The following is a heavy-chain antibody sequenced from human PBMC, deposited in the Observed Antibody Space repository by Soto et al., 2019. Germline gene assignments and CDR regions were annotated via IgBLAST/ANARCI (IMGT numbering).Heavy chain of an antibody. CDR1: GGSFSGSY. D-gene: IGHD2-2*01. V-gene: IGHV4-34*01. Sequence: SETLSLTCAVYGGSFSGSYWSWIRQPPGKGLEWIGEINHSGSTNYNPSLKSRVTISVDTSKNQFSLKLSSVTAADTAVYYCARLNTGYVVVPAAIHGMDVWGQGTTVTVS. J-gene: IGHJ6*02. CDR3: ARLNTGYVVVPAAIHGMDV. CDR2: INHSGST.